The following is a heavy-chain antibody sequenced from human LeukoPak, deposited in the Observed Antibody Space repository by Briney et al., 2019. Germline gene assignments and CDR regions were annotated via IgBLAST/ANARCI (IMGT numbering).Heavy chain of an antibody. CDR3: ARDVTAVAAYFDY. CDR1: GFTFSSYW. J-gene: IGHJ4*02. Sequence: GGSLRLSCAASGFTFSSYWMSWVRQAPGKGLEWVANIKQDGSEKYYVDSVKGRFTISRDNVKNSLYLQMNSLRAEDTAVYYCARDVTAVAAYFDYWGQGTLVTVSS. V-gene: IGHV3-7*01. CDR2: IKQDGSEK. D-gene: IGHD6-19*01.